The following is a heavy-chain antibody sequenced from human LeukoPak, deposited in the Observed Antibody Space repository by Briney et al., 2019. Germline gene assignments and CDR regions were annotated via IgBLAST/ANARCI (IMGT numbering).Heavy chain of an antibody. V-gene: IGHV4-34*01. Sequence: SETLSLTCAVYGRSFSGYYWSWIRQPPGKGLEWIGEINHSGSTNYNPSLKSRVTISVDTSKNQFSLKLSSVTAADTAVYYCARGPDYYGSGSQYGMDVWGKGTTVTVSS. CDR2: INHSGST. CDR1: GRSFSGYY. D-gene: IGHD3-10*01. J-gene: IGHJ6*04. CDR3: ARGPDYYGSGSQYGMDV.